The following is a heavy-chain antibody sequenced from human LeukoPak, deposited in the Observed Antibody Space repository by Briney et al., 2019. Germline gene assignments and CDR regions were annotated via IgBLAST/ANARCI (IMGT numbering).Heavy chain of an antibody. J-gene: IGHJ4*02. V-gene: IGHV3-23*01. CDR3: AKQRGYSGYDIDC. CDR1: GFTFSNFV. Sequence: GGSLRLSCAASGFTFSNFVMSWVRQVPGKGLEWVSTISDSGGSTYYADSVKGRFSISRDNSKNTLYLQMNSLRGEDTAVYYCAKQRGYSGYDIDCWGQGTLVTVSS. CDR2: ISDSGGST. D-gene: IGHD5-12*01.